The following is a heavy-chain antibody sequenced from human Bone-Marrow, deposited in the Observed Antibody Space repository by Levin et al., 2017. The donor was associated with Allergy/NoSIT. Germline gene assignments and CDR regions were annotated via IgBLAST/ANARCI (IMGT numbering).Heavy chain of an antibody. CDR2: ISVDGSTT. J-gene: IGHJ5*02. CDR1: GSTFTSYA. V-gene: IGHV3-23*01. Sequence: SCAASGSTFTSYAMSWVRQAPGRGLEWVSAISVDGSTTYYADSVKGRFTISRDNSKGTLSLQMNTLRAEDTAVYYCSKADSSNSRSGFDLWGQGTLVTVSS. D-gene: IGHD5-18*01. CDR3: SKADSSNSRSGFDL.